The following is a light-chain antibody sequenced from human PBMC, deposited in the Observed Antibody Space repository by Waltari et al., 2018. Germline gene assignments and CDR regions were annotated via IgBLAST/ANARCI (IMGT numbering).Light chain of an antibody. J-gene: IGLJ2*01. CDR3: CSYAGSYV. Sequence: QSALTQPRPVSGSPGQSVTISCTGNSSDVGGYNYVSWYQQHPGKAPKLMIYDVSKRPSGVPDRFSGSKSGNTASLTISGLQAEDEADYYCCSYAGSYVFGGGTKLTVL. CDR2: DVS. CDR1: SSDVGGYNY. V-gene: IGLV2-11*01.